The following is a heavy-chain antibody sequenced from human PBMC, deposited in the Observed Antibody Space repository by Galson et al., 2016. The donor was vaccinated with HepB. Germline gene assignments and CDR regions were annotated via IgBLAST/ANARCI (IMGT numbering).Heavy chain of an antibody. D-gene: IGHD3-22*01. CDR1: GLTFSSFA. Sequence: SLRLSCAASGLTFSSFAMTWVRQAPGKGLEWVSDINGSGVKTHYADSVKGRFTISRDNSKNTVYLQMNSLTAEDTGIYYCAKHFYYYDSGTTGGDSWGQGTLVTVSS. V-gene: IGHV3-23*01. CDR3: AKHFYYYDSGTTGGDS. CDR2: INGSGVKT. J-gene: IGHJ4*02.